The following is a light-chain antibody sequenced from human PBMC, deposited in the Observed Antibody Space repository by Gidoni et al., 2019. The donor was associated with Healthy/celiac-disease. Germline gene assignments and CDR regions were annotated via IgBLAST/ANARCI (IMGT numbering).Light chain of an antibody. V-gene: IGKV1-5*03. CDR1: QSISSW. Sequence: DIQMTQSPSTLSASVGDRVTITCRASQSISSWLAWYQQKPGKAPKLLIYKASSLESGVPSRFSGSGSGTEFTLTISSLQPDDFATYYCQQYSTFETFGQETKVEVK. CDR3: QQYSTFET. CDR2: KAS. J-gene: IGKJ1*01.